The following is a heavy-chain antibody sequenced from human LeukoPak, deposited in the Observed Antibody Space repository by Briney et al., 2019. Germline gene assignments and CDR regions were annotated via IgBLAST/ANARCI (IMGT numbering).Heavy chain of an antibody. J-gene: IGHJ4*02. D-gene: IGHD6-13*01. CDR2: ISSSSSYI. CDR1: GFTFSSYS. V-gene: IGHV3-21*01. CDR3: ASLYSSSWTRPFDY. Sequence: GGSLRLACAASGFTFSSYSMNWVRQAPGKGLEWVSSISSSSSYIYYADSVKGRFTISRDNAKNSLYLQMNSLRAEDTAVYYCASLYSSSWTRPFDYWGQGTLVTVSS.